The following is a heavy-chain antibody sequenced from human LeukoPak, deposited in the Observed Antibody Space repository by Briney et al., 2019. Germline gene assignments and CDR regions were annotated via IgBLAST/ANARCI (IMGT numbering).Heavy chain of an antibody. Sequence: GESLKISCKGSGYSINIYWIGWVRQMPGKGLEWMGIIYPADSDIRYSPSFQGQVTISADKSISTAYLQWSSLKASDTAMYYCARQEYCSGGSCYTWFDPWGQGTLVIVSS. D-gene: IGHD2-15*01. J-gene: IGHJ5*02. CDR1: GYSINIYW. V-gene: IGHV5-51*01. CDR3: ARQEYCSGGSCYTWFDP. CDR2: IYPADSDI.